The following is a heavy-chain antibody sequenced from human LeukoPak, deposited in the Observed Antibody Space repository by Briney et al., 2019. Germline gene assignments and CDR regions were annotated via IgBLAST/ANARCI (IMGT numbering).Heavy chain of an antibody. V-gene: IGHV4-34*09. CDR3: ARAYDTRGTYGMDV. D-gene: IGHD3-22*01. CDR2: INHSGST. CDR1: GGSFSGYY. J-gene: IGHJ6*02. Sequence: PSETLSLTCAVYGGSFSGYYWSWIRQPPGKGLEWIGEINHSGSTNYNPSLKRRINISVDTSKNQFSLKLSSVTAADTAVYYCARAYDTRGTYGMDVWGQGTTVTVSS.